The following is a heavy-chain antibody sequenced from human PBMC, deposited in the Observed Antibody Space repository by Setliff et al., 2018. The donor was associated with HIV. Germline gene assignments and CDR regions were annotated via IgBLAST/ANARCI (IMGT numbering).Heavy chain of an antibody. V-gene: IGHV4-61*09. CDR2: IYTSGST. J-gene: IGHJ6*03. D-gene: IGHD6-6*01. CDR1: GDSVSNGRYY. Sequence: TSETLSLTCTVSGDSVSNGRYYWSWIRQPAGKGLEWIGHIYTSGSTDYNPSLKSRVTISVDTSKNQFSLKMSSVTAADAAVYYCARPYSSSSYYYYHMDVWGKGTAVTVSS. CDR3: ARPYSSSSYYYYHMDV.